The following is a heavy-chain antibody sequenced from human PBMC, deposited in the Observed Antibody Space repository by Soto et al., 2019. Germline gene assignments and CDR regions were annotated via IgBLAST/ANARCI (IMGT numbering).Heavy chain of an antibody. CDR3: AREGIVVVVAATPYGMDV. V-gene: IGHV3-30-3*01. Sequence: QVQLVESGGGVVQPGRSLRLSCAASGFTFSSYAMHWVRQAPGKGLEWVAVISYDGSNKYYADSVKGRFTISRDNSKNTLYLQMNSLRAEDTAVYYCAREGIVVVVAATPYGMDVWGQGTTVTVSS. CDR2: ISYDGSNK. J-gene: IGHJ6*02. D-gene: IGHD2-15*01. CDR1: GFTFSSYA.